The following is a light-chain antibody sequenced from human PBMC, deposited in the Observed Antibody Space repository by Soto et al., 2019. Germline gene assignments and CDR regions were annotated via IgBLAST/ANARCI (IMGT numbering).Light chain of an antibody. CDR1: SSNIGARYD. Sequence: QSVLTQPPSVSGAPGQRVTISCTGSSSNIGARYDVHWYQQLPGTAPKLLIYGDSNRPSGVPDRFSGSKSGTSASLAITWLQPEDEADDYGQSYDSSLTSAVFGGGTKLTVL. CDR3: QSYDSSLTSAV. V-gene: IGLV1-40*01. J-gene: IGLJ2*01. CDR2: GDS.